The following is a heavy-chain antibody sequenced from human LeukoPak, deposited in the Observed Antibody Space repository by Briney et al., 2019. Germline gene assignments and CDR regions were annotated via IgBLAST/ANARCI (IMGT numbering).Heavy chain of an antibody. CDR2: IYSGGNI. Sequence: GGSLRLSCAASGFIVSSTYMSWVRQAPGKGLEWVSVIYSGGNIYYIDSVKGRFTISRDTSKNTLYLQMNSLRAEDTAVYFCASRHCSGGGCYFAGADPFDYWGQGTLVTVSS. CDR3: ASRHCSGGGCYFAGADPFDY. D-gene: IGHD2-15*01. V-gene: IGHV3-53*01. J-gene: IGHJ4*02. CDR1: GFIVSSTY.